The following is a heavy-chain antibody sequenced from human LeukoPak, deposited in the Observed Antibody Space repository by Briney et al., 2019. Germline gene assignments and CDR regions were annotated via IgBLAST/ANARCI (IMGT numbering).Heavy chain of an antibody. Sequence: GESLKISCKGSGYSFTTYWIGWVRQMPGKGLEGMGIIFPADSDTSYSPSFQGQVTISSDKSTRTADLQWSSLKASDTAMYYCARRGHISSAWDDAFDIWGQGTMVTVSS. D-gene: IGHD6-19*01. CDR3: ARRGHISSAWDDAFDI. CDR1: GYSFTTYW. V-gene: IGHV5-51*01. CDR2: IFPADSDT. J-gene: IGHJ3*02.